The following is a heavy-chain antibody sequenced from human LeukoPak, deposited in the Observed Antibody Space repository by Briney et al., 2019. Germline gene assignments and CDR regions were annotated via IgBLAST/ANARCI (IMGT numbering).Heavy chain of an antibody. CDR1: GDSISTYY. V-gene: IGHV4-59*01. CDR3: ARDRYGGNSQIFDY. J-gene: IGHJ4*02. Sequence: SETPSLTCTVSGDSISTYYWSWIRQPPGKGLEWIGYIYYSGSTYYNPSLKSRVTISVDTSKNQFSLKLSSVTAADTAVYYCARDRYGGNSQIFDYWGQGTLVTVSS. D-gene: IGHD4-23*01. CDR2: IYYSGST.